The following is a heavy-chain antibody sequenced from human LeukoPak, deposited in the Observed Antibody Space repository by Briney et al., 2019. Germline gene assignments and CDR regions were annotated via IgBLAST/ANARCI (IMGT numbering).Heavy chain of an antibody. V-gene: IGHV3-11*04. CDR1: GFTFSDYY. Sequence: PGGSLRLSCAASGFTFSDYYMSWIRQAPGKGLEWVSYISSSGRTIYYADSVKGRFTISRDNAKSSLYLQMNSLRAEDTAVYYCTRDRSRDIGNYHPYAFDIWGQGTMVTVSS. D-gene: IGHD1-7*01. CDR2: ISSSGRTI. CDR3: TRDRSRDIGNYHPYAFDI. J-gene: IGHJ3*02.